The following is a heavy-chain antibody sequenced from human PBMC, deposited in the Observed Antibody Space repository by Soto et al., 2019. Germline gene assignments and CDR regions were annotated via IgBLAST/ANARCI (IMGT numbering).Heavy chain of an antibody. V-gene: IGHV3-30-3*01. D-gene: IGHD6-19*01. CDR2: ISYDARNI. CDR3: ARANFSSGYNSGLYYFDH. CDR1: GFTFGRCA. Sequence: HPGGSLRLSCVAPASGFTFGRCAMHWVRQAPGKGLQWVAYISYDARNIFYADSVKDRFTISRDNSKNTLYLHMNTLSAEDTAVYYCARANFSSGYNSGLYYFDHWGPGTLVTVSS. J-gene: IGHJ4*02.